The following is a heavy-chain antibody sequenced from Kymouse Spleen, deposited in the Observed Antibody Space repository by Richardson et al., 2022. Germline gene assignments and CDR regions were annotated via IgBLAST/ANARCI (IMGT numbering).Heavy chain of an antibody. CDR1: GFTFSNAW. Sequence: EVQLVESGGGLVKPGGSLRLSCAASGFTFSNAWMSWVRQAPGKGLEWVGRIKSKTDGGTTDYAAPVKGRFTISRDDSKNTLYLQMNSLKTEDTAVYYCTISSIAARPDFDYWGQGTLVTVSS. V-gene: IGHV3-15*01. CDR3: TISSIAARPDFDY. D-gene: IGHD6-6*01. J-gene: IGHJ4*02. CDR2: IKSKTDGGTT.